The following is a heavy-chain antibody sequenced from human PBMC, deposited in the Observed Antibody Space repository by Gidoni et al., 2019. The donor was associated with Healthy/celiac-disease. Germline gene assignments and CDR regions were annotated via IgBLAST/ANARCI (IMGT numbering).Heavy chain of an antibody. J-gene: IGHJ6*02. CDR1: GFPRSTSGVG. Sequence: QITLKESGPTLVKPTQTLTLPCPFSGFPRSTSGVGVGWIRQPPGKAPEWLSLIYWDDDKRYSPSLKSRLTITKDTSKNQVVLTMTNMDPVDTATYYCAHTPPGIDGMDVWGQGTTVTVSS. CDR3: AHTPPGIDGMDV. CDR2: IYWDDDK. V-gene: IGHV2-5*02. D-gene: IGHD2-15*01.